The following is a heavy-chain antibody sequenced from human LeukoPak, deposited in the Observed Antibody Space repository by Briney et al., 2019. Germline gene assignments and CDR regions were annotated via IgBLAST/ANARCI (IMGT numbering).Heavy chain of an antibody. Sequence: GGSLRLSCAASGFTFDDYAMHWVRQAPGKGLEWVSGISWNSGSIGYADSVKGRFTISRDNAKNSLYLQMNSLRAEDMALYYCAKGSSGWYYLDYWGQGTLVTVSP. J-gene: IGHJ4*02. CDR3: AKGSSGWYYLDY. CDR2: ISWNSGSI. CDR1: GFTFDDYA. V-gene: IGHV3-9*03. D-gene: IGHD6-19*01.